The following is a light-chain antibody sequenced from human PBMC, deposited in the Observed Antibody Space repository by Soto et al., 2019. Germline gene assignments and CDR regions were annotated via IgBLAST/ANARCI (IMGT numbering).Light chain of an antibody. Sequence: QSVLTQPPSLSGSPGQSGTISCSGTIDDVTAYYRDSWYQKTPGTAPKLMIYDVSNPPSGVPDRLSGSRSGNTASLTISGLQPEDEGDYYCSVYTRTSTYVFGTGTKLTVL. CDR2: DVS. CDR3: SVYTRTSTYV. V-gene: IGLV2-18*01. J-gene: IGLJ1*01. CDR1: IDDVTAYYR.